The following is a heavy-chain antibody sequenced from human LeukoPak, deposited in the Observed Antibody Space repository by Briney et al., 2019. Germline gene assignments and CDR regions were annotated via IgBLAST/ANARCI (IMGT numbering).Heavy chain of an antibody. CDR3: ARLVLRYRARSYGMDV. J-gene: IGHJ6*02. Sequence: GESLKISCKGSGNSFSSYWIGWVRQMPGKGLECMGIIYPGDSDTRYSPSFQGQVTISVDKSISTAYLQWSSLKASDTAMYFCARLVLRYRARSYGMDVWGQGTTVTVSS. D-gene: IGHD3-9*01. CDR2: IYPGDSDT. V-gene: IGHV5-51*01. CDR1: GNSFSSYW.